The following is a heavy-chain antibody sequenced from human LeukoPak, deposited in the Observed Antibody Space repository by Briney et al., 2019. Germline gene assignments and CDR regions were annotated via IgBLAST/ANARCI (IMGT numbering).Heavy chain of an antibody. J-gene: IGHJ3*02. CDR1: GGSISSYY. V-gene: IGHV4-59*06. D-gene: IGHD3-9*01. CDR3: AREKGYYDILTGYYGAFDI. Sequence: PSETLSLTCTVSGGSISSYYWSWIRQHPGKGLEWIGYIYYSGSTYYNPSLKSRVTISVDTSKNQFSLKLSSVTAADTAVYYCAREKGYYDILTGYYGAFDIWGQGTMVTVFS. CDR2: IYYSGST.